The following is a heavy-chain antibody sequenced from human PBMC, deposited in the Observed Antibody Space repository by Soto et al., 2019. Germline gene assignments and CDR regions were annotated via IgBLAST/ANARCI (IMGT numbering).Heavy chain of an antibody. V-gene: IGHV4-30-2*01. Sequence: KPSETLSLTXAVSGGSISSGGYSWSWIRQPPGKGLEWIGYIYHSGSTYYNPSLKSRVTISVDRSKNQFSLKLSSVTAADTAVYYCARVGVVTDAFDIWGQGTMVTVSS. CDR2: IYHSGST. CDR3: ARVGVVTDAFDI. CDR1: GGSISSGGYS. D-gene: IGHD2-21*02. J-gene: IGHJ3*02.